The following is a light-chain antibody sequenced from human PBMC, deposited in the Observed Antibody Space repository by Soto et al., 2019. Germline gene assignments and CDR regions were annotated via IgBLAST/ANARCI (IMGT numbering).Light chain of an antibody. CDR1: QSAHNN. CDR2: LTS. V-gene: IGKV3-15*01. J-gene: IGKJ4*01. CDR3: QLYQCWPHT. Sequence: EIVMTQSPATLSVSPGERATLSCRASQSAHNNLAWYQQKPGQAPRLLIYLTSTSANGVPARFSGSGSGTDVTLTIRSLQPEAFPFYECQLYQCWPHTFCGGTKVANK.